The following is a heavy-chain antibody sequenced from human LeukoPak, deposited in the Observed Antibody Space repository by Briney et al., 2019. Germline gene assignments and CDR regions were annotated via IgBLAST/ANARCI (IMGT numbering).Heavy chain of an antibody. CDR2: IYHSGST. CDR3: ARGGNFAFDI. CDR1: GGSISSGGYS. D-gene: IGHD4-23*01. J-gene: IGHJ3*02. Sequence: SETLSLTCAVSGGSISSGGYSWSWIRQPPGKSLEWIGYIYHSGSTYYNPSLKSRVTISVDRSKNQFSLKLSSVTAADTAVYYCARGGNFAFDIWGQGTMVTVSS. V-gene: IGHV4-30-2*01.